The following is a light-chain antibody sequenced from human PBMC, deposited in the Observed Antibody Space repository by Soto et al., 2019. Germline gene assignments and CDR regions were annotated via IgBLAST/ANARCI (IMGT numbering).Light chain of an antibody. CDR2: EVS. CDR3: SSYTSSSIPVV. Sequence: QSVLTQPASVSGSPGQSITISSTGTSSDVGGYNYVSWYQQHPGKAPKLMIYEVSNRPSGVSNRFSGSKSGNTASLTISGLQAEDEADYYCSSYTSSSIPVVFGGGTKLTVL. J-gene: IGLJ2*01. V-gene: IGLV2-14*01. CDR1: SSDVGGYNY.